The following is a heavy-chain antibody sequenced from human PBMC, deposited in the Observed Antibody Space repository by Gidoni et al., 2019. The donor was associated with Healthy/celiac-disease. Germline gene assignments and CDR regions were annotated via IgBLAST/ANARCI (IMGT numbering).Heavy chain of an antibody. V-gene: IGHV4-59*01. CDR3: ARGRMTTVTT. Sequence: QVQLQESGPGLVKPSETLSLTCTFSGGSISSYYWSWIRQPPGKGMEWIGYIYYSVSTNYNPSLKSRVTRSVEKSKNKFSLKLSSVTAAETAVYYCARGRMTTVTTWGQGTLVTVSS. D-gene: IGHD4-4*01. J-gene: IGHJ4*02. CDR1: GGSISSYY. CDR2: IYYSVST.